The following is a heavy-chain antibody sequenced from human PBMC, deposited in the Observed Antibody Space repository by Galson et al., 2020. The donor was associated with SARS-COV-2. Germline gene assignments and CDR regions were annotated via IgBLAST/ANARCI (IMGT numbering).Heavy chain of an antibody. CDR2: INPNSGGT. V-gene: IGHV1-2*02. CDR1: GYTFTGYY. D-gene: IGHD6-13*01. J-gene: IGHJ4*02. CDR3: ARLGIADPIDY. Sequence: RLEASVKVSCKASGYTFTGYYMHWVRQAPGQGLEWMGWINPNSGGTNYAQKFQGRVIMTRDTSISTAYMELSRLRSDDTAVYYCARLGIADPIDYWGQGTLVTVSS.